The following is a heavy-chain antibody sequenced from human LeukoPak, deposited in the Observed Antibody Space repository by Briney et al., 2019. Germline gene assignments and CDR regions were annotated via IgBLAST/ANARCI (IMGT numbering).Heavy chain of an antibody. Sequence: SETLSLTCTVSGGSISSGSYYWSWIRQPAGKGLEWIGRIYTSGSTNYNPSLKSRVTISIDTSKNQFSLKLTSVTAADTAVYYCAGNRIAAAGKGAWFDPWGQGTLVTVSS. V-gene: IGHV4-61*02. CDR2: IYTSGST. J-gene: IGHJ5*02. CDR1: GGSISSGSYY. D-gene: IGHD6-13*01. CDR3: AGNRIAAAGKGAWFDP.